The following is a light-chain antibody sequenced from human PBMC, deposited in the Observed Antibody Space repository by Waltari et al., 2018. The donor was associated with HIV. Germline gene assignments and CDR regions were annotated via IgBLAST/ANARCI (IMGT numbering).Light chain of an antibody. CDR1: NSNIGRNH. CDR2: NNN. V-gene: IGLV1-47*01. Sequence: SVLAQPPSVSGTPGQGVTISCSGRNSNIGRNHVYWYRQLPGSAPPLLIYNNNQRPSGVPDRFSGSKSGTSASLAISGLRSEDEADYYCAAWDDSLSAVVFGGGTKLTVL. J-gene: IGLJ2*01. CDR3: AAWDDSLSAVV.